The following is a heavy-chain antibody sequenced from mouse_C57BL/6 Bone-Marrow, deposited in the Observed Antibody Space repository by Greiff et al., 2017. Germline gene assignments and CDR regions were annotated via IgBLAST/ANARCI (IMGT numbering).Heavy chain of an antibody. CDR3: ARRDYGGY. CDR2: IDPSDSYT. V-gene: IGHV1-50*01. D-gene: IGHD1-2*01. CDR1: GYTFTSYW. Sequence: VQLQQPGAELVKPGASVKLSCKASGYTFTSYWMQWVKQRPGHGLEWIGEIDPSDSYTNYNQKFKGKATLTVDTSSSTAYMQLSSLTSEDSAVYYCARRDYGGYWGQGTTLTGSS. J-gene: IGHJ2*01.